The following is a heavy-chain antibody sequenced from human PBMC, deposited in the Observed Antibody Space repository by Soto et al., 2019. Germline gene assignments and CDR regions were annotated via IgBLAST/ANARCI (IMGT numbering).Heavy chain of an antibody. D-gene: IGHD4-17*01. CDR2: IYSGGST. Sequence: GGSLRLSCAASGFTVSSNYMSWVRQAPGKGLEWVSVIYSGGSTYYADSVKGRFTISRDNSKNTLYLQMNSLRAEDTAVYYCARGLTVTRYYYYYYMDVWGKGTTVTVSS. CDR1: GFTVSSNY. J-gene: IGHJ6*03. CDR3: ARGLTVTRYYYYYYMDV. V-gene: IGHV3-66*01.